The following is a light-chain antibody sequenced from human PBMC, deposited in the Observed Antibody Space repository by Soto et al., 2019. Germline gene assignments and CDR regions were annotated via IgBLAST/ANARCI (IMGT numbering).Light chain of an antibody. CDR3: CSNAASSTYV. J-gene: IGLJ1*01. V-gene: IGLV2-23*01. Sequence: QSVLTQPASVSGSPGQSITIPCTGTSSDVGSHNLVSWYQQYPGKAPKLIIFEASKRPSGVSNRFSGSKSGSTASLTISGLQAEDEADYYCCSNAASSTYVFGSGTKLTVL. CDR2: EAS. CDR1: SSDVGSHNL.